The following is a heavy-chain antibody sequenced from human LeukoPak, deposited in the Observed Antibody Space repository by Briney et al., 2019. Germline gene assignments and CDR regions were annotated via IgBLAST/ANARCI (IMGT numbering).Heavy chain of an antibody. CDR3: ARPYYDFWSGYYGMDV. J-gene: IGHJ6*02. Sequence: ASVNVSCKASGYTFTSYYMHWVRQAPGHGLEWMGIINPSGGSTSYAQKFQGRVTMTRDTSTSTVYMELSSLRSEDTAVYYCARPYYDFWSGYYGMDVWGQGTTVTVSS. V-gene: IGHV1-46*01. CDR1: GYTFTSYY. CDR2: INPSGGST. D-gene: IGHD3-3*01.